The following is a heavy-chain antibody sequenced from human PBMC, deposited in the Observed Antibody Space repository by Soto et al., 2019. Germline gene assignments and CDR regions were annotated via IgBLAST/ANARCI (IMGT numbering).Heavy chain of an antibody. V-gene: IGHV4-30-2*01. D-gene: IGHD6-6*01. J-gene: IGHJ4*02. CDR2: IYHSGST. Sequence: QLQLQESGSGLVKPSQTLSLTCAVSGGSISSGGSFWSWIRQPPGKGLEWIGYIYHSGSTYYNPSLKSRVTXSXYRSKNQFSLKLSSVTAADTAVYYCAGGIAARPLGYWGQGTLVTVSS. CDR1: GGSISSGGSF. CDR3: AGGIAARPLGY.